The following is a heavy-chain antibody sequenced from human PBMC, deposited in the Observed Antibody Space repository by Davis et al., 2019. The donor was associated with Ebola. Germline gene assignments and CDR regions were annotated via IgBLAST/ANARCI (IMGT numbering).Heavy chain of an antibody. Sequence: MPSETLSLTCVVPGGSISSSNYWSCVRPPPGEGLEWIGEIYHSGNTNYNPSLKNRVTISLDKSKNQFSLKLSSVTAADTAVYYCARDTITGTMYFSYGVDVWGQGTAVTVSS. J-gene: IGHJ6*02. CDR2: IYHSGNT. CDR1: GGSISSSNY. D-gene: IGHD1-7*01. V-gene: IGHV4-4*02. CDR3: ARDTITGTMYFSYGVDV.